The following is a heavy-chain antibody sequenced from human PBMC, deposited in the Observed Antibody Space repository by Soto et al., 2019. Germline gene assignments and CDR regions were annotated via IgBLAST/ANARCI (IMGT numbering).Heavy chain of an antibody. D-gene: IGHD3-3*01. CDR2: INHSGST. Sequence: SLTCAVYGGSFSGYYWSWIRQPPGKGLEWIGEINHSGSTNYNPSLKSRVTISVDTSKNQFSLKLSSVTAADTAVYYCARSLRGYYPPLNYYGMDVWGQGTTVTVSS. CDR1: GGSFSGYY. V-gene: IGHV4-34*01. CDR3: ARSLRGYYPPLNYYGMDV. J-gene: IGHJ6*02.